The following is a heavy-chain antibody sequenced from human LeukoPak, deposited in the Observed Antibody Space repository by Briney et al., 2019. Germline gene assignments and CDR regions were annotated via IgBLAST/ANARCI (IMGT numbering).Heavy chain of an antibody. J-gene: IGHJ2*01. CDR3: VKGFNWYFDL. Sequence: GGSLRLSCVASGFSFSDYGVHWVRQAPGKGLEWVAVIWYDGSIKYYADSVKGRSTISRDNSRNTVYLQMNSLRVEDTAVYYCVKGFNWYFDLWGRGTLVTVSS. V-gene: IGHV3-33*06. CDR1: GFSFSDYG. CDR2: IWYDGSIK.